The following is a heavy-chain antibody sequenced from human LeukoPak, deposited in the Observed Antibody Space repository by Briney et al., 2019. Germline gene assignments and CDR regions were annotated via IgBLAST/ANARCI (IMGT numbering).Heavy chain of an antibody. Sequence: GGSLRLSCAASGFTFSRYTMNWVRQAPGKGLEWVSSISSSSSYIYYADSVKGRFTISRDNAKNSLYLQMNSLRAEDTAVYYCARVGTAMVTIVAPYYMDVWGKGTTVTVSS. D-gene: IGHD5-18*01. CDR1: GFTFSRYT. V-gene: IGHV3-21*01. CDR2: ISSSSSYI. J-gene: IGHJ6*03. CDR3: ARVGTAMVTIVAPYYMDV.